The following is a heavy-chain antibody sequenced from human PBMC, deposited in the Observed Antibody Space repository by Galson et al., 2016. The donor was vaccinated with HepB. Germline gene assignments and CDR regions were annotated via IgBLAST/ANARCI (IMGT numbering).Heavy chain of an antibody. CDR2: ISSRSSTI. D-gene: IGHD6-19*01. Sequence: SLRLSCAASGFTFSDYYMNWIRQAPGKGLEWISYISSRSSTIYYADSVKGRFTISRDNAKNSLFLQMNSLRAEDTAVYYCVRDGALPGGWVWIDPWGQGTLVIVSS. CDR3: VRDGALPGGWVWIDP. CDR1: GFTFSDYY. J-gene: IGHJ5*02. V-gene: IGHV3-11*04.